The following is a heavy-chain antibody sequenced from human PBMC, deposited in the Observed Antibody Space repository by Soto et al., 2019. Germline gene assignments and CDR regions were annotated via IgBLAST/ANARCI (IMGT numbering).Heavy chain of an antibody. Sequence: EVQLLESGGGLVQPGGSLRLSCAASGFTFSSYSMNWVRQAPGKGLEWVASVGGGGDNTFYADSVKGRFTISRDDSQNTLYPEMNSLRDQDTGLYFCAKRDSGSGRSPPLINYWGQGTLVTVSS. CDR2: VGGGGDNT. CDR3: AKRDSGSGRSPPLINY. CDR1: GFTFSSYS. V-gene: IGHV3-23*01. D-gene: IGHD3-10*01. J-gene: IGHJ4*02.